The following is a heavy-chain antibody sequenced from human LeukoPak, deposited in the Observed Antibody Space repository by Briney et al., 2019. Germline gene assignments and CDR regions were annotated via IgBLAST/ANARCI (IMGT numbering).Heavy chain of an antibody. D-gene: IGHD3-22*01. J-gene: IGHJ4*02. CDR3: ASSGYYYSFDY. Sequence: SETLSLTCTVSGGSISSYYWSWIRQPPGKGLEWIGYIYYSGSTNYNPSLKSRVTISVDTSKNQFSLKLSSVTAADTAVYYCASSGYYYSFDYWGQGTLSPSPQ. CDR2: IYYSGST. V-gene: IGHV4-59*08. CDR1: GGSISSYY.